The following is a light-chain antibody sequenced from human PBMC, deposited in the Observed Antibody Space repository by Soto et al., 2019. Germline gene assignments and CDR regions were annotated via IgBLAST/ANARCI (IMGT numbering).Light chain of an antibody. CDR1: QSVSSSY. Sequence: EIVLTQSPGTLSLSPGERATLSCRASQSVSSSYLAWYQQKPGQAPRLLIYDASSRATGIPDRFSGSGSGTDFTLTISRLEPEDVAVYYCQQYGSSPPITFGQGTRLEIK. V-gene: IGKV3-20*01. CDR2: DAS. J-gene: IGKJ5*01. CDR3: QQYGSSPPIT.